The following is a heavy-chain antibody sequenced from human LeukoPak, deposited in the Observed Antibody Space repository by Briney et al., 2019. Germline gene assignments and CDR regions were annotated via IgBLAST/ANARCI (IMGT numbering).Heavy chain of an antibody. Sequence: PGGSLRLSCAAPGSTFSSYAMSWVRQAPGKGVEWVSGISGSGGSTFYADSVKGRFTISRDNSKNTLYLQMNSLRAEDAAVYYCAKDRVAFGGADALDMWGQGTMVTVSS. J-gene: IGHJ3*02. V-gene: IGHV3-23*01. CDR1: GSTFSSYA. D-gene: IGHD3-16*01. CDR3: AKDRVAFGGADALDM. CDR2: ISGSGGST.